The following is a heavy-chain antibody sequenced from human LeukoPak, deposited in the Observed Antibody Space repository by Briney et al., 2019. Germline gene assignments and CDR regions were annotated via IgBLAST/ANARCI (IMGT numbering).Heavy chain of an antibody. CDR2: INPNSGGT. Sequence: ASVKVSCKASGYTFTGYYMDWVRQAPGQGLEWMGWINPNSGGTNYAQKFQGRVTMTRDTSISTAYMELSRLRSDDTAVYYCARVSSGPGGQFNYWGQGTLVTVSS. J-gene: IGHJ4*02. D-gene: IGHD3-22*01. V-gene: IGHV1-2*02. CDR3: ARVSSGPGGQFNY. CDR1: GYTFTGYY.